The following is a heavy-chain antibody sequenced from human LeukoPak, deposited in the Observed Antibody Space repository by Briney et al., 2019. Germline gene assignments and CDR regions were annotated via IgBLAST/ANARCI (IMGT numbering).Heavy chain of an antibody. V-gene: IGHV3-7*01. CDR1: GFTFSSYS. CDR3: GRHRSGSGTYFIDY. J-gene: IGHJ4*02. D-gene: IGHD3-10*01. CDR2: MKKDGSET. Sequence: PGGSLRLSCVVSGFTFSSYSMIWVRQAPGKGLQWVANMKKDGSETNYVDSVKGRFTISRDNAKNSLYLQMNSLRAEDTAVYYCGRHRSGSGTYFIDYWGPGTLVSVSS.